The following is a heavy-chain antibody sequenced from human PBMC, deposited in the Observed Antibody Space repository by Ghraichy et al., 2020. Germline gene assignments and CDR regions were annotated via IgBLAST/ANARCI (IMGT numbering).Heavy chain of an antibody. CDR2: ISTSRGNT. J-gene: IGHJ4*02. Sequence: ASVKFSCKASGYTFTTYGVSWVRQAPGQGLEWMGWISTSRGNTHYAQNLQDRVTMTTDTSTSTAYMELRNLRSDDTAVYYCAVIVASISANYWGQGTLVTVSS. CDR1: GYTFTTYG. CDR3: AVIVASISANY. D-gene: IGHD5-12*01. V-gene: IGHV1-18*01.